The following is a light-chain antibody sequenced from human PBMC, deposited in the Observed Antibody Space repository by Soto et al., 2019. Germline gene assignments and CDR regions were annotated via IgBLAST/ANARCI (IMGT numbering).Light chain of an antibody. J-gene: IGKJ2*01. V-gene: IGKV3-15*01. Sequence: EIVMTQSPASLSVSPGEGATLSCRASQTVASNLAWYQQKPGQAPRLLIHGASTRATGVPARFSGSGSGTEFTFTIRSLQSEDFGVCYCQTYHSWPPQYTFGQGTKLQIK. CDR3: QTYHSWPPQYT. CDR1: QTVASN. CDR2: GAS.